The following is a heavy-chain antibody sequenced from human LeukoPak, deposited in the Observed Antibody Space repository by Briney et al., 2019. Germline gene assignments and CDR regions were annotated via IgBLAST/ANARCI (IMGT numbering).Heavy chain of an antibody. CDR1: GFTFDEYG. CDR2: INWNGGST. D-gene: IGHD4-11*01. CDR3: ARGVYSNADYFDY. V-gene: IGHV3-20*01. Sequence: GGSLRLSCAVSGFTFDEYGMSWVRQAPGKGLEWVAGINWNGGSTAYADSVKGRFTISRDNAKNSLYLQMNSLRVEDTALYHCARGVYSNADYFDYWGQGTLVTVSS. J-gene: IGHJ4*02.